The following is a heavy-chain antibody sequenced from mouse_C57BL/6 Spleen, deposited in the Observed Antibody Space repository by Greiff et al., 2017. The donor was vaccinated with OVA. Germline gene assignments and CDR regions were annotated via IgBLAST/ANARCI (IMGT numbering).Heavy chain of an antibody. D-gene: IGHD2-4*01. CDR3: ARDNYDYDDGGGFDY. Sequence: EVHLVESGGGLVKPGGSLKLSCAASGFTFSSYAMSWVRQTPEKRLEWVATISDGGSYTYYPDNVKGRFTISRDNAKNNLYLQMSHLKSEDTAMYYCARDNYDYDDGGGFDYWGQGTTLTVSS. V-gene: IGHV5-4*01. CDR2: ISDGGSYT. J-gene: IGHJ2*01. CDR1: GFTFSSYA.